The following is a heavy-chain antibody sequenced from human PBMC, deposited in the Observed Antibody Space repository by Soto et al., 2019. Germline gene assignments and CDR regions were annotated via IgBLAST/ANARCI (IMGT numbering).Heavy chain of an antibody. Sequence: SETLSLTCTVSGGSISSGDYYWSWIRQPPGKGLEWIGYIYYSGSTYYNPSLKSRVTISVDTSKNQFSLKLSSVTAADTAVYYCARVGLVYGDYFWGQGTLVTVSS. D-gene: IGHD4-17*01. CDR1: GGSISSGDYY. CDR2: IYYSGST. V-gene: IGHV4-30-4*01. CDR3: ARVGLVYGDYF. J-gene: IGHJ1*01.